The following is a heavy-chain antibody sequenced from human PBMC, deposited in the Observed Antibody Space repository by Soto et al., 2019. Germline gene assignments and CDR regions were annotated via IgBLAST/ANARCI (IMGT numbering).Heavy chain of an antibody. J-gene: IGHJ4*02. CDR3: ARDRYDFWSGFGGFGY. CDR2: INPNSGGT. D-gene: IGHD3-3*01. CDR1: GSTFSGYY. V-gene: IGHV1-2*02. Sequence: ASVKVSLKASGSTFSGYYMDWVRQAKGQGLEWMGWINPNSGGTNYAQKFQGRVTMTRDTSISTAYMELSRLRSDDTAVYYCARDRYDFWSGFGGFGYWGQGTLVTVSS.